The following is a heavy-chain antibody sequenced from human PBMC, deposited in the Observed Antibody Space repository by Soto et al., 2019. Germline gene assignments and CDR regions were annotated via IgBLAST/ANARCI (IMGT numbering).Heavy chain of an antibody. J-gene: IGHJ3*02. Sequence: PGGSLRLSCAASGFTFSSYAMSWVHQAPGKGLEWVSAISGSGGSTYYADSVKGRFTISRDNSKNTLYLQMNSLRAEDTAVYYCAKDLRANVLITIFGVDLDAFDIWGQGTMVTVSS. CDR2: ISGSGGST. CDR1: GFTFSSYA. CDR3: AKDLRANVLITIFGVDLDAFDI. D-gene: IGHD3-3*01. V-gene: IGHV3-23*01.